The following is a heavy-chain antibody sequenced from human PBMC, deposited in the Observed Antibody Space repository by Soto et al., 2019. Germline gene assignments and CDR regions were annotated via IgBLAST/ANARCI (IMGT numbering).Heavy chain of an antibody. CDR1: GGSISIGGCY. D-gene: IGHD6-13*01. CDR3: ARGRQPDYYYYYGMDV. V-gene: IGHV4-31*03. Sequence: PSETLSLTCTVSGGSISIGGCYWSGIRQHPGRGLEWIGYIYYSGSTYYNPSLKSRVTISVDTSKNQFSLQLSSVTAADTAVYYCARGRQPDYYYYYGMDVWGQGTTVTVSS. J-gene: IGHJ6*02. CDR2: IYYSGST.